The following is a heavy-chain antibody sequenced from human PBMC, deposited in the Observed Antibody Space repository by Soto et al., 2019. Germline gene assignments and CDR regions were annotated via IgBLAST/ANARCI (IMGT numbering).Heavy chain of an antibody. Sequence: ASVKVSCKASGGTFSSYAISWVRQAPGQGLEWMGGIIPIFGTANYAQKFQGRVTITADKSTSTAYMELSSLRSEDTALYFCARTYYYDSTGYYRTFDYWGQGTLVTVSS. CDR1: GGTFSSYA. CDR2: IIPIFGTA. V-gene: IGHV1-69*06. D-gene: IGHD3-22*01. J-gene: IGHJ4*02. CDR3: ARTYYYDSTGYYRTFDY.